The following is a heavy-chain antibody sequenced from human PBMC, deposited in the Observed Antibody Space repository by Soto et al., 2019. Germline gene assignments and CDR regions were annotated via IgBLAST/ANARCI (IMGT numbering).Heavy chain of an antibody. V-gene: IGHV3-21*01. J-gene: IGHJ4*02. CDR1: GFTFSSYS. Sequence: GGSLRLSCAASGFTFSSYSMNWVRQAPGKGLEWVSSISSSSSYIYYADSVKGRFTISRDNAKNSLYLQMNSLRAEDTAVYYCARVLSYSSGWDPFDYWGQGTLVTVSS. CDR3: ARVLSYSSGWDPFDY. D-gene: IGHD6-19*01. CDR2: ISSSSSYI.